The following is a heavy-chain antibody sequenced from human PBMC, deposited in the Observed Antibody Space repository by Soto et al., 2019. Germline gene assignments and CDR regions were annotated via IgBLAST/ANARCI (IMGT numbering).Heavy chain of an antibody. J-gene: IGHJ4*02. CDR2: IYSGGYT. D-gene: IGHD3-10*01. V-gene: IGHV3-53*01. CDR3: GPLAGGGGY. CDR1: GFTVSNNY. Sequence: EVQLVESGGGLIQPGGSLRLSCAVSGFTVSNNYMSWVRQAPGKGLEGVSVIYSGGYTAYGDSVKGRFTISRDNSKNTLYLQKNTLGPHDTGFFFCGPLAGGGGYWGQGTLVTVSS.